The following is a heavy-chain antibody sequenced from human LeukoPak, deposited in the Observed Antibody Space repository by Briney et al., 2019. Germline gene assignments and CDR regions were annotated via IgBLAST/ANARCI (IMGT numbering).Heavy chain of an antibody. D-gene: IGHD2-2*01. CDR2: ISGSGGST. J-gene: IGHJ5*02. CDR3: AKSLLRTSPNWTDP. V-gene: IGHV3-23*01. CDR1: GVTFSSYA. Sequence: GGSLRLSCAASGVTFSSYAMSGGREAPGGGVGWGSAISGSGGSTSYADPVKGRFAISRDNPKNTLYLQMNSLRAEHTAVYYCAKSLLRTSPNWTDPGGQGTLVTVPS.